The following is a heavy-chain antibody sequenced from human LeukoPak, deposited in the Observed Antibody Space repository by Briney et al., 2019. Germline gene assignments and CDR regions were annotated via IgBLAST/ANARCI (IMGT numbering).Heavy chain of an antibody. CDR1: GGSISSGGYY. CDR2: IYYSGST. D-gene: IGHD3-22*01. CDR3: ARADRSGYFGNVVAFDI. V-gene: IGHV4-31*03. J-gene: IGHJ3*02. Sequence: PSETLSLTCTVSGGSISSGGYYWSWIRQHPGKGLEWIGYIYYSGSTYYNPSLKSRVTISVDTSKNQFSLKLSSVTAADTAVYYCARADRSGYFGNVVAFDIWGQGTMVTVSS.